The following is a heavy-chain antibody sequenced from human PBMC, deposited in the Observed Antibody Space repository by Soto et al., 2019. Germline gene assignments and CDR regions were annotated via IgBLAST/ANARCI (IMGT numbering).Heavy chain of an antibody. D-gene: IGHD3-3*01. CDR2: IYYNGST. Sequence: PSETLSLTCTVSGGSVSSGSYYWSWIRQPPGKRLEWIGYIYYNGSTNYSPSLKSRATISLDTSKNQFSVTLTSVTAADTAVYYCSCVECVSDHYDGMDVWGQGTTVTVSS. CDR1: GGSVSSGSYY. CDR3: SCVECVSDHYDGMDV. J-gene: IGHJ6*02. V-gene: IGHV4-61*01.